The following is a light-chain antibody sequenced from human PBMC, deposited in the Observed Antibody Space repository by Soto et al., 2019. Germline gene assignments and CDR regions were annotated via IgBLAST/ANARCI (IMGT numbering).Light chain of an antibody. CDR3: QQYGNSRAT. Sequence: EIVLTQSPGTLSLSPGERATLSCRASQSVTSSYLAWYQQNPGRAPRLLIYGASGRATGIPDRFSGSGSGTDFTLTISRLEPEDFAVYYCQQYGNSRATFGQGTKVQIK. V-gene: IGKV3-20*01. CDR1: QSVTSSY. J-gene: IGKJ1*01. CDR2: GAS.